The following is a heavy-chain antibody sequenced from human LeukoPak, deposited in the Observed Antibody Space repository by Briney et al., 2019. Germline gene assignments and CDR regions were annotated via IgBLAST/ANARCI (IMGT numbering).Heavy chain of an antibody. J-gene: IGHJ3*02. D-gene: IGHD3-10*01. CDR3: ARDGGYYGSGSSPPFHAFDI. CDR2: IIPIFGTA. V-gene: IGHV1-69*13. CDR1: GGTFGSYA. Sequence: SVKVSCKASGGTFGSYAISWVRQAPGQGLEWMGGIIPIFGTANYAQKFQGRVTITADESTSTAYMELSSLRSEDTAVYYCARDGGYYGSGSSPPFHAFDIWGQGTMVTVSS.